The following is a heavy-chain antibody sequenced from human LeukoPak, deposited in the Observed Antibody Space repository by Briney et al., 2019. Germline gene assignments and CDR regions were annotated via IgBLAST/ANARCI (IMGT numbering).Heavy chain of an antibody. Sequence: GGSLRLSCAASGFTFSSYSMNWVRQAPGKGLEWVSSISSSSSYIYYADSVKGRFTISRDNAKNSLYLQMNSLRAEDTAVYYCARAGVDSSGSYYFDYWGQGALVTVSS. CDR2: ISSSSSYI. J-gene: IGHJ4*02. D-gene: IGHD6-19*01. V-gene: IGHV3-21*01. CDR1: GFTFSSYS. CDR3: ARAGVDSSGSYYFDY.